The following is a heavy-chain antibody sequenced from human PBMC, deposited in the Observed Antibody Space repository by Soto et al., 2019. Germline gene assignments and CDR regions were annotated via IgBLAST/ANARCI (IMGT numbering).Heavy chain of an antibody. CDR1: GGSISSSYY. CDR2: IYSSGST. Sequence: QLLLQESGPGLVRPSETLSLTCTVSGGSISSSYYWGWIRQPPGKGLEWIGSIYSSGSTSYSPSLKSRVAISIDTSQNFFSLNLSSVTAADTAIYYCARQGLGNGYTPFGDFDRWGRGTLVAVSS. J-gene: IGHJ2*01. D-gene: IGHD3-16*01. V-gene: IGHV4-39*02. CDR3: ARQGLGNGYTPFGDFDR.